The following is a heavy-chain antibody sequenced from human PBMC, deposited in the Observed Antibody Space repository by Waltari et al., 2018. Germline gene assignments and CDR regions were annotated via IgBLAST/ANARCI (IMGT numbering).Heavy chain of an antibody. CDR2: IYYSGST. CDR1: AGSITITSYY. J-gene: IGHJ4*02. CDR3: ARGERAPLGGFHPFDN. D-gene: IGHD3-16*01. V-gene: IGHV4-39*07. Sequence: RLQVSGAGLVKPSETLSLTCTVAAGSITITSYYWGWIRRPPGHGLEWIGGIYYSGSTYYNTSVKSRVTISVDKSKNQFYLKLSSVTAADTAVYYCARGERAPLGGFHPFDNWGQGTMVTVSS.